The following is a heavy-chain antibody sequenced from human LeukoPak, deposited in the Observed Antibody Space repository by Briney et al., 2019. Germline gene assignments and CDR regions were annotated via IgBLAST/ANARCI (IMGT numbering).Heavy chain of an antibody. D-gene: IGHD3-10*01. CDR1: GFTFSSYG. V-gene: IGHV3-30*18. Sequence: GGSLRLSCAASGFTFSSYGMHWVRQAPGKGLEWVAVISYDGSNKYYADSVKGRFTVSRDSSKSTVFLQMSSLRPDDTAVYFCAKDWGYYVSGTFPHAFDLWGQGTVLTVSS. CDR2: ISYDGSNK. CDR3: AKDWGYYVSGTFPHAFDL. J-gene: IGHJ3*01.